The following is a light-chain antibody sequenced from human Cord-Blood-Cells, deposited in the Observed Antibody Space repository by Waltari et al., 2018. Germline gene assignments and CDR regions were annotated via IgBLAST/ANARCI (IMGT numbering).Light chain of an antibody. Sequence: AYLSRSPGQCLGIDCTATSCPFECYKQVSWYQQHPGKAPKLMIYEGSKRPSGVSNRFSGSKSGNTASLTISGLQAEDEADYYCCSYAGSSTFVFGGGTKLTVL. CDR1: SCPFECYKQ. V-gene: IGLV2-23*01. CDR2: EGS. CDR3: CSYAGSSTFV. J-gene: IGLJ3*02.